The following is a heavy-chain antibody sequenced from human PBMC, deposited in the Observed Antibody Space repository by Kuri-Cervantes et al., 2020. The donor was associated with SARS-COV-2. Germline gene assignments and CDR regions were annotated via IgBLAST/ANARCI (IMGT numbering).Heavy chain of an antibody. CDR3: AKTPGYSYGALYFDY. Sequence: SETLSLTCAVSGGSISSSNWWSWVRQPPGKGLEWNGEIYHSGSTNYNPSLKSRVTISVDKSKNQFSLKLSSVTAADTAVYYCAKTPGYSYGALYFDYWGQGTLVTVSS. V-gene: IGHV4-4*02. CDR1: GGSISSSNW. CDR2: IYHSGST. D-gene: IGHD5-18*01. J-gene: IGHJ4*02.